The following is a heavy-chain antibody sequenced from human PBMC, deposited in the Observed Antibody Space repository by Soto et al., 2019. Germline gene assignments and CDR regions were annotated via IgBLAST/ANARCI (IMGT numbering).Heavy chain of an antibody. CDR1: GDSINNRSYY. D-gene: IGHD2-21*02. Sequence: SETLSLTCTVPGDSINNRSYYWGWIRQPPGKGLEWIGSIYYSGSTYNNPSLKSRVSMSVDTSKNQFSLKLRSVTAADTALYYCARQRTSVVTQAYFDSWGQGSLVTGSS. V-gene: IGHV4-39*01. J-gene: IGHJ4*02. CDR3: ARQRTSVVTQAYFDS. CDR2: IYYSGST.